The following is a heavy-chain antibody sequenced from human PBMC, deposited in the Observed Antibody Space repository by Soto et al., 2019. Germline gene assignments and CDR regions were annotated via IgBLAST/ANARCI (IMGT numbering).Heavy chain of an antibody. CDR1: GFTFSDYG. V-gene: IGHV3-7*03. J-gene: IGHJ4*02. Sequence: PXGSLRLSCAASGFTFSDYGMSWVRQAPGKGPEWVANIKFDGSEKQYVDSVKGRFSISRDNSRNSLFLQMNSLRAGDTAVYYCVKDGGYCSSTTCYSPRNHSFDYWGQGTLVTVSS. CDR3: VKDGGYCSSTTCYSPRNHSFDY. CDR2: IKFDGSEK. D-gene: IGHD2-2*01.